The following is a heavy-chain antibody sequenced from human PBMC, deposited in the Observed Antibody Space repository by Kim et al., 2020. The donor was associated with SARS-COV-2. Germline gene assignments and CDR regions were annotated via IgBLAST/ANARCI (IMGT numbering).Heavy chain of an antibody. CDR2: LRSNAYGGTS. J-gene: IGHJ6*01. CDR1: GFTFDDYA. D-gene: IGHD3-10*01. Sequence: GGSLRLSCAASGFTFDDYAMHWFRQAPGKGLEWVGFLRSNAYGGTSEYAVYVQGRFTIARDDYTSYLHLKMLSAKNTDIDEYSNTSWRSFGEVVQYYYYG. CDR3: TSWRSFGEVVQYYYYG. V-gene: IGHV3-49*03.